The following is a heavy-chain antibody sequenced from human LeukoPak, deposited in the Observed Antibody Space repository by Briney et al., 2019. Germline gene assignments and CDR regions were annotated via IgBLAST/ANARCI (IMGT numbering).Heavy chain of an antibody. Sequence: GGSLRLSCAASGFTFDNFAMHWVRRAPGKGLEWVSGISSNTGTIAYADSVKGRFTISRDNAKNSLYLQMNSLRAEDTAFYYCAKDINWGIKYHFEYWGQGTLVAVSS. CDR2: ISSNTGTI. V-gene: IGHV3-9*01. D-gene: IGHD7-27*01. CDR1: GFTFDNFA. J-gene: IGHJ4*02. CDR3: AKDINWGIKYHFEY.